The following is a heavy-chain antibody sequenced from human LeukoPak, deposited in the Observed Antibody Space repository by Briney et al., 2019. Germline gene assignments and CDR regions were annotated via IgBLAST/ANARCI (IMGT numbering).Heavy chain of an antibody. CDR3: ARDVAWFPSMIVVVISYYFDY. CDR2: MSYDGSNT. D-gene: IGHD3-22*01. CDR1: GFTFSSYA. V-gene: IGHV3-30-3*01. J-gene: IGHJ4*02. Sequence: GRSLRLSCAASGFTFSSYAMHWVRQAPGKGLEWVAVMSYDGSNTYYADSVKGRFTISRDNSKNTLYLQMNSLRAEDTAVYYCARDVAWFPSMIVVVISYYFDYWGQGTLVTVSS.